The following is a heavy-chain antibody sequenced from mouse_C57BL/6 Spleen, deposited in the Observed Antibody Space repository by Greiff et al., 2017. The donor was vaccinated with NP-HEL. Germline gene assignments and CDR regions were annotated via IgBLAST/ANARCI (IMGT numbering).Heavy chain of an antibody. V-gene: IGHV1-61*01. J-gene: IGHJ2*01. CDR3: AREGYRNIYFDY. CDR2: IYPSDSET. Sequence: QVQLQQPGAELVRPGSSVKLSCKASGYTFTSYWMDWVKQRPGQGLEWIGNIYPSDSETHYNQKFKDKATLTVDKSSSTAYMQLSSLTSEDSAVYYCAREGYRNIYFDYWGQGTTLTVSS. D-gene: IGHD2-5*01. CDR1: GYTFTSYW.